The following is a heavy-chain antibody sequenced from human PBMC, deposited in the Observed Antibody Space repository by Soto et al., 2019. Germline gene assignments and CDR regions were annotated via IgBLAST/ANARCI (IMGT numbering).Heavy chain of an antibody. CDR3: ARQFDYDSSGHYYAY. CDR1: GGTFSSHA. Sequence: SVKVSCKASGGTFSSHAISWVRQAPGQGLEWMGGIIPMFATPNCAEKFQGRLSITADESTTTVYMQLSSLRSQDTAVYYCARQFDYDSSGHYYAYWGQGTLVTVSS. CDR2: IIPMFATP. V-gene: IGHV1-69*13. J-gene: IGHJ4*02. D-gene: IGHD3-22*01.